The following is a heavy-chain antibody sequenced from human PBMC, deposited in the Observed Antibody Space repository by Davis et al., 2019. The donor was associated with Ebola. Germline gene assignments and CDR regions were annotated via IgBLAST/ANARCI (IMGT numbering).Heavy chain of an antibody. Sequence: GESLKISCAASGFTFSAYDMHWVRQAPGKGLEWVAFIRYDGSNKYYADSVKGRFTISRDNSKNTLYLQMNSLRAEDTAVYYCAKGAAANIDYWGQGTLVTVSS. CDR2: IRYDGSNK. CDR3: AKGAAANIDY. V-gene: IGHV3-30*02. D-gene: IGHD6-13*01. CDR1: GFTFSAYD. J-gene: IGHJ4*02.